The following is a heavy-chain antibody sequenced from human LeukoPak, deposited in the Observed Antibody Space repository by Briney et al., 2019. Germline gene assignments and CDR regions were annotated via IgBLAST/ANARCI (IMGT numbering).Heavy chain of an antibody. CDR2: ISDRGGTT. V-gene: IGHV3-23*01. CDR3: AKDSHDYGGDLDY. D-gene: IGHD4-23*01. J-gene: IGHJ4*02. CDR1: GFTFSSYA. Sequence: GGSLRLSCAASGFTFSSYAMSWVRQAPGKGLEWVAVISDRGGTTYYADSVKGRFTISRDNSKNTLFLQMNSLRAEDTAVYYCAKDSHDYGGDLDYWGQGTLVTVSS.